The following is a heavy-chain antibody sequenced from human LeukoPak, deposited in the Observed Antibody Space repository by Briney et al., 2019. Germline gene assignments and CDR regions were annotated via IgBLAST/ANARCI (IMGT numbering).Heavy chain of an antibody. Sequence: GGSLRLSCAASGFTFSSYWMSWVRQAPGKGLEWVANIKQDGSEKYYVDSVKGRFTISRDNAKNSLYLQMNGLRAEDTAVYYCARPYYDFWSGYLYYFDYWGQGTLVTVSS. D-gene: IGHD3-3*01. V-gene: IGHV3-7*01. CDR2: IKQDGSEK. CDR3: ARPYYDFWSGYLYYFDY. J-gene: IGHJ4*02. CDR1: GFTFSSYW.